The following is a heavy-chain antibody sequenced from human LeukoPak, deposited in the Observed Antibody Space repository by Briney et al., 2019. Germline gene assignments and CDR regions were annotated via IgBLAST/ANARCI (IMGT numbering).Heavy chain of an antibody. V-gene: IGHV1-69*04. Sequence: GASVKVSCKASGGTFSSYAISWVRQAPGQGLEWMGRIIPILGIANYAQKFQGRVTITADKSTSTAYMELSSLESDDTAVYYCVRDLMTTQTWDFDYWGQGTLVSVSS. J-gene: IGHJ4*02. CDR1: GGTFSSYA. CDR3: VRDLMTTQTWDFDY. CDR2: IIPILGIA. D-gene: IGHD3-16*01.